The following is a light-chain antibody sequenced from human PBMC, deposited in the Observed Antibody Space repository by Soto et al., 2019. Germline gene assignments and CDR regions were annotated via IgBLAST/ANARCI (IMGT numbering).Light chain of an antibody. V-gene: IGKV1-9*01. J-gene: IGKJ1*01. CDR3: QQYHTYWWT. Sequence: DIQLTQSPSFLSASVGDRVTITCRASQGFSSNLAWYQQKPGKAPKSLINGASTLQSGVPSRFSGSGSETEFTLTINSLQPDDSATYYCQQYHTYWWTFGQGTKVDIK. CDR1: QGFSSN. CDR2: GAS.